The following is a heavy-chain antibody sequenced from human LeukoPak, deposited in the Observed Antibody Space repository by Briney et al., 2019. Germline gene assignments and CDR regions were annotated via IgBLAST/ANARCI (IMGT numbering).Heavy chain of an antibody. Sequence: ASVKVSCKASGGTFSSYAISWVRQAPGQGLEWMGGIIPIFGTANYAQKFQGRVTITADESTSTAYMELSSQRSEDIDVYYCASLWFGELLWEYYFDYWGQGTLATVSS. CDR2: IIPIFGTA. J-gene: IGHJ4*02. D-gene: IGHD3-10*01. CDR3: ASLWFGELLWEYYFDY. CDR1: GGTFSSYA. V-gene: IGHV1-69*01.